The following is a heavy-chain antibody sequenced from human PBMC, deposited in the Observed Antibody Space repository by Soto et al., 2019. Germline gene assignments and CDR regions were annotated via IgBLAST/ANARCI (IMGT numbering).Heavy chain of an antibody. CDR2: ISGSGGGT. CDR1: GFTFSSYA. D-gene: IGHD6-13*01. V-gene: IGHV3-23*01. Sequence: EVQLLESGGGLVQPGGSLSLSCAASGFTFSSYAMSWFRQAPGKGLEWVSLISGSGGGTYYADSVKGRFTISRDNSKNTLYLHMNSLRAEDTAVYYCAKHAAAAAPGYWGQGTLVTVSS. J-gene: IGHJ4*02. CDR3: AKHAAAAAPGY.